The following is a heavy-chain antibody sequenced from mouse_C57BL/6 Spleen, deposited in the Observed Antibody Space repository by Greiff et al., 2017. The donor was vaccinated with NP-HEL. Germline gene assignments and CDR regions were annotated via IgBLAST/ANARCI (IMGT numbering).Heavy chain of an antibody. D-gene: IGHD2-4*01. J-gene: IGHJ2*01. CDR1: GYTFTSYG. CDR2: IYPRSGNT. Sequence: QVQLQQSGAELARPGASVKLSCKASGYTFTSYGISWVKQRTGQGLEWIGEIYPRSGNTYYNEKFKGKATLTADKSSSTAYMELRSLTSEDSAVYVCAPIYYDYDGYFDYWGRGTTLTVSS. CDR3: APIYYDYDGYFDY. V-gene: IGHV1-81*01.